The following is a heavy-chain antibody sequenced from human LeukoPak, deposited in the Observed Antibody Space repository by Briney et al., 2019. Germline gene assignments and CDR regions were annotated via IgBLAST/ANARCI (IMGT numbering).Heavy chain of an antibody. CDR1: GFTFSSSA. D-gene: IGHD7-27*01. CDR3: TRHDWGSDY. CDR2: IRSKANSYAT. J-gene: IGHJ4*02. Sequence: GGSLRLSCAASGFTFSSSAMHWVRQASGKGLEWVGRIRSKANSYATAYAASVKGRFTISRDDPKNTAYLQMNSLKTEDTAVYYCTRHDWGSDYWGQGTLVTVSS. V-gene: IGHV3-73*01.